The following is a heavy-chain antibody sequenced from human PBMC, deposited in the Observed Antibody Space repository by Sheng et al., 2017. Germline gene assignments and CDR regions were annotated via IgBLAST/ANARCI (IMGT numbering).Heavy chain of an antibody. Sequence: QVQLQQWGAGLLKPSETLSLTCAVYGGSFSGYYWSWIRQPPGKGLEWIGEINHSGSTNYNPSLKSRVTISVDTSKNQFSLKLSSVTAADTAVYYCARVQWFGELICLFDYWGQGTLVTVSS. J-gene: IGHJ4*02. V-gene: IGHV4-34*01. CDR2: INHSGST. D-gene: IGHD3-10*01. CDR1: GGSFSGYY. CDR3: ARVQWFGELICLFDY.